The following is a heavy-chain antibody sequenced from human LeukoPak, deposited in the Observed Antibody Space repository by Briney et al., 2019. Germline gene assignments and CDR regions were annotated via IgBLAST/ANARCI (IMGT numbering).Heavy chain of an antibody. Sequence: GGSLRLSCAASGFTFSSYGMHWVRQAPGKGLEWVAVIWYDGSNKYYADSVKGRFAISRDNSKNTLYLQMNSLRAEDTAVYYCARVRVVKWELLGGFDPWGQGTLVTVSS. V-gene: IGHV3-33*01. CDR2: IWYDGSNK. D-gene: IGHD1-26*01. J-gene: IGHJ5*02. CDR1: GFTFSSYG. CDR3: ARVRVVKWELLGGFDP.